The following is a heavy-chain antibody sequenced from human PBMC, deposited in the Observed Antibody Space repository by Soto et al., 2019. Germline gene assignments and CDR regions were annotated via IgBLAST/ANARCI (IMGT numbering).Heavy chain of an antibody. CDR3: TTDNEGSSRGAGAFDI. CDR1: GFTFSNAW. D-gene: IGHD6-13*01. CDR2: IKSKTDGGTT. V-gene: IGHV3-15*07. Sequence: EVQLVESGLGLVKPGWSLRLSCAASGFTFSNAWMNGVRQAPGKGLEWVGRIKSKTDGGTTDYAAPGKGRLTISRDDSKKKLYLKMNSLKTEDTAVYYCTTDNEGSSRGAGAFDIWGQGTMVTVSS. J-gene: IGHJ3*02.